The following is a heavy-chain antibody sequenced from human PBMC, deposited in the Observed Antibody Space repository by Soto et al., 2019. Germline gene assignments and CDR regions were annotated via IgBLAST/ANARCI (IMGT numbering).Heavy chain of an antibody. J-gene: IGHJ4*02. CDR1: GGTFSSYA. V-gene: IGHV1-69*13. CDR2: IIPIFGTA. CDR3: ASGDTIFGVVTFDY. D-gene: IGHD3-3*01. Sequence: SVKVSCKASGGTFSSYAISWVRQAPGQGLEWMGGIIPIFGTANYAQKFQGRVTITADESTSTAYMELSSLRSEDTAVYYCASGDTIFGVVTFDYWGQGTLVTVSS.